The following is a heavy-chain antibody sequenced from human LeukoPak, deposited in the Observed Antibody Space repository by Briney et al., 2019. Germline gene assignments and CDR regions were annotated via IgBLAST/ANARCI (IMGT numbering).Heavy chain of an antibody. CDR3: ARDLNWGFDY. V-gene: IGHV3-48*02. CDR2: ITRSSSVT. J-gene: IGHJ4*02. Sequence: GGSLRLSCTASGFTFSSYGMHWVRQAPGKGLEWVSYITRSSSVTTYVDSVKGRFTISRDNAKNSLYLQMNSLRDEDTAVYYCARDLNWGFDYWGQGTPVTVSS. CDR1: GFTFSSYG. D-gene: IGHD3-16*01.